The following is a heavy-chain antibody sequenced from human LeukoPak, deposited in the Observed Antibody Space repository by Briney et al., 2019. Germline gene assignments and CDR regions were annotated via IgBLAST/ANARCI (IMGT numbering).Heavy chain of an antibody. CDR2: IYYSGSI. J-gene: IGHJ6*03. D-gene: IGHD3-22*01. V-gene: IGHV4-39*07. Sequence: SETLSLTCTVSGGSLSSSSYYWGWIRQPPGKGLEWIGSIYYSGSIYYNPSLKSRLTISVDTSKNQFSLKLSSVTAADTAVYYCARAYYYEGYYMDVWGKGTTVTISS. CDR1: GGSLSSSSYY. CDR3: ARAYYYEGYYMDV.